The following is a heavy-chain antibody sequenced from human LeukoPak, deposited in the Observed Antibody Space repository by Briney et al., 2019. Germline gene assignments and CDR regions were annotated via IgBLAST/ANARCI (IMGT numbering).Heavy chain of an antibody. D-gene: IGHD3-16*01. V-gene: IGHV4-34*01. CDR3: ARYDYVLGRFDP. CDR2: INHDGST. Sequence: PSETLSLTCAVYGGSFSGYYWSWFRQPPGKGLEWIGEINHDGSTNYNPSLKSRITISVDTSKNQFSLQLSSVTAADTTVYYCARYDYVLGRFDPWGQGTLVTVSS. J-gene: IGHJ5*02. CDR1: GGSFSGYY.